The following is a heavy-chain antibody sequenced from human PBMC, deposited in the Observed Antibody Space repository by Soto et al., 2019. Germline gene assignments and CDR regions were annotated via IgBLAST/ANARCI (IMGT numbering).Heavy chain of an antibody. V-gene: IGHV4-34*01. CDR3: ARGGLGIVVVVAALRKYGMDV. CDR1: GGSFSGYY. CDR2: INHSGST. D-gene: IGHD2-15*01. Sequence: PSETLSLTCAVYGGSFSGYYWSWIRQPPGKGLEWIGEINHSGSTNYNPSLKSRVTISVDTSKNQFSLKLSSVTAADTAVYYCARGGLGIVVVVAALRKYGMDVWGQGTTVTVSS. J-gene: IGHJ6*02.